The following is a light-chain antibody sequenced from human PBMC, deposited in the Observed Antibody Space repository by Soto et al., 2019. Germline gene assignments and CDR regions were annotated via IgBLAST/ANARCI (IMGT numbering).Light chain of an antibody. V-gene: IGKV3-15*01. J-gene: IGKJ4*01. CDR1: QSVSNN. Sequence: EIVMTQSPATLSVSPGERATLSCRASQSVSNNVAWYQQKPGQGPRIRIYHAAIRATGIPAGFRVSGSGTEISLTNSRLHLEDFAVYSCQQYNERPLPFGGLTKVELK. CDR3: QQYNERPLP. CDR2: HAA.